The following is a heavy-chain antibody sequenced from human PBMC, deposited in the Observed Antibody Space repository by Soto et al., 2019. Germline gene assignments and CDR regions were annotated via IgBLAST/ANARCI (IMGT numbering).Heavy chain of an antibody. Sequence: GGSLRLSCAASGFTFSSYDMHWVRQATGKGLEWVSAIGTSGDTYYLDSVKGRFTISRENAKNSLYLQMNSLRAGDTAVYYCASRNCSSGRCYPPDVWGKGTTVTVSS. CDR1: GFTFSSYD. CDR2: IGTSGDT. V-gene: IGHV3-13*01. CDR3: ASRNCSSGRCYPPDV. J-gene: IGHJ6*04. D-gene: IGHD2-15*01.